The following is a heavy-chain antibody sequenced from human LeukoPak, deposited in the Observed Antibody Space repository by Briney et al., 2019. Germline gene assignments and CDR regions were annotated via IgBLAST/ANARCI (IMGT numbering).Heavy chain of an antibody. J-gene: IGHJ3*01. V-gene: IGHV1-2*02. D-gene: IGHD2-21*02. CDR3: ARERGYCGGDCFSTDAFDV. CDR1: GYTFTGYY. Sequence: ASVKVSCKASGYTFTGYYMHWVRQAPGQGPEWMGWINPNSGTTNYAQKFQGRVTMTRDTSISTAYVELSRLRSDDTAVYYCARERGYCGGDCFSTDAFDVWGQGTMVTVSS. CDR2: INPNSGTT.